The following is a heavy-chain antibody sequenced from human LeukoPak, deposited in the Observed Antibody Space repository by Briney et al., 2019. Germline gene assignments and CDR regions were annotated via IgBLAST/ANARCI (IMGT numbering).Heavy chain of an antibody. CDR2: IKQDGSEK. CDR3: ARDRRTSSWYENYYGMDV. Sequence: GGSLRLSCAASGFTFSSYWMSWVRQAPGKGLEWVANIKQDGSEKYYVDSVKGRFTISRDNAKNSLYLQMNSLRAEGTAVYYCARDRRTSSWYENYYGMDVWGKGTTVTVSS. V-gene: IGHV3-7*03. CDR1: GFTFSSYW. D-gene: IGHD6-13*01. J-gene: IGHJ6*04.